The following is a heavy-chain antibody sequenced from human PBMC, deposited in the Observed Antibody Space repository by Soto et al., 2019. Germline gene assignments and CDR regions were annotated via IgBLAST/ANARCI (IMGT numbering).Heavy chain of an antibody. J-gene: IGHJ3*02. Sequence: SETLSLTCTVSGGSIISSSYYWSWIRQPPGKGLEWIGYIYYSGSTYYNPSLKSRVTISVDTSKNQFSLKLSSVTAADTAVYYCARRYYYDSSGYYGAFDIWGQGTMVTVSS. CDR2: IYYSGST. CDR3: ARRYYYDSSGYYGAFDI. V-gene: IGHV4-39*01. D-gene: IGHD3-22*01. CDR1: GGSIISSSYY.